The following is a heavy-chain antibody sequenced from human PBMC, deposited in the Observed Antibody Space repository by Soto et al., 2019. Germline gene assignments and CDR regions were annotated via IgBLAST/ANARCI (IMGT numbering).Heavy chain of an antibody. Sequence: LSLTFAVSGGSISIGGYSWSWIRQPPGKGLEWIGYIYHSGSTYYNPSLKSRVTISVDRSKNQFSLKLSSVTAADTAVYYCARVPSPWGQGTLVTVSS. J-gene: IGHJ5*02. CDR3: ARVPSP. CDR1: GGSISIGGYS. CDR2: IYHSGST. V-gene: IGHV4-30-2*01.